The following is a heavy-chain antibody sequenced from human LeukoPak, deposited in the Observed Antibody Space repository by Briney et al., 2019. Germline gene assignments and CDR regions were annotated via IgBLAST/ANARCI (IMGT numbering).Heavy chain of an antibody. V-gene: IGHV1-2*02. CDR1: GYTFTGYY. J-gene: IGHJ4*02. CDR2: INPNSGGT. D-gene: IGHD6-19*01. CDR3: ARAGYSSGWYPGDY. Sequence: ASVKVSCKASGYTFTGYYMHWVRQAPGQGLEWMGWINPNSGGTNYAQKFQGRVTMTRDTSISTAYMELSRLRSDDTAVCYCARAGYSSGWYPGDYWGQGTLVTVSS.